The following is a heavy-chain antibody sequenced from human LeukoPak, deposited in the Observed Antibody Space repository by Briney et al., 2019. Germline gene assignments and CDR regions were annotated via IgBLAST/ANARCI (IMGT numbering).Heavy chain of an antibody. CDR3: ASLGDSSVGAFDI. V-gene: IGHV4-30-4*08. J-gene: IGHJ3*02. D-gene: IGHD3-22*01. CDR1: GGSISSSSYY. Sequence: SETLSLTCTVSGGSISSSSYYWGWIRQPPGKGLEWIGYIYYSGSTYYNPSLKSRVTISVDTSKNQFSLKLSSVTAADTAVYYCASLGDSSVGAFDIWGQGTMVTVSS. CDR2: IYYSGST.